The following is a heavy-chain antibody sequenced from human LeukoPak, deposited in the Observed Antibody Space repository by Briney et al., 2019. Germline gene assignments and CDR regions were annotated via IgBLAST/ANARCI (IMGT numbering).Heavy chain of an antibody. CDR3: AKTVAGYWYFDL. V-gene: IGHV4-59*08. J-gene: IGHJ2*01. Sequence: SETLSLICTVSGGSISHYFWSWIRQPPGKALEWIGYIYYSGSTNYNPSLKSRVTISVDPSKNQFSLKLNSVTAADTAVYYCAKTVAGYWYFDLWGRGTLVTVSS. D-gene: IGHD6-19*01. CDR1: GGSISHYF. CDR2: IYYSGST.